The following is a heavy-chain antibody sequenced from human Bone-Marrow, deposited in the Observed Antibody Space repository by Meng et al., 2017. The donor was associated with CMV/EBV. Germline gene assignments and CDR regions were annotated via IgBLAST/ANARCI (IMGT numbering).Heavy chain of an antibody. CDR2: IRYDGSNK. V-gene: IGHV3-30*02. D-gene: IGHD3-22*01. J-gene: IGHJ4*02. Sequence: GGSLRLSCAASGFTFSSYGMHWVRQAPGKGLEWVAFIRYDGSNKYYADSVKGRFTISRDNSKNTLYLQMNSLRAEDTAVYYCAKDPSFYYYDSSGYLDYWGQRTLVTVSS. CDR3: AKDPSFYYYDSSGYLDY. CDR1: GFTFSSYG.